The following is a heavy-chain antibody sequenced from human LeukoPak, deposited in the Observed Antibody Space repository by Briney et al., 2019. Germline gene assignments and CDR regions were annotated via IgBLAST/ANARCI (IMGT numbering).Heavy chain of an antibody. Sequence: PSETLSLTCTVSGGSISSYYWSWIRQPPGKGLEWIGYIYYSGGTNYNPSLKSRVTISVDTSKNQFSLKLSSVTAADTAVYYCARVNTIFGVVIDYYYYYGMDVWGQGTTVTVSS. CDR3: ARVNTIFGVVIDYYYYYGMDV. V-gene: IGHV4-59*01. CDR2: IYYSGGT. J-gene: IGHJ6*02. CDR1: GGSISSYY. D-gene: IGHD3-3*01.